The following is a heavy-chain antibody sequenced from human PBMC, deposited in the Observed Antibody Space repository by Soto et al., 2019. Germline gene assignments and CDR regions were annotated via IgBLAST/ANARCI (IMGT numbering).Heavy chain of an antibody. CDR3: AAGPFIAAPGSEYYGMDF. D-gene: IGHD6-6*01. Sequence: QVQLVQSGAEVKKPGSSVKVSCKASGGTFSSYAISWVRQAPGQGLEWMGGIIPIFGTANYAQKFQGRVTCTAAEPTGQASVEWSILESGDPAGYYWAAGPFIAAPGSEYYGMDFWGQGTPVTVSS. CDR2: IIPIFGTA. CDR1: GGTFSSYA. V-gene: IGHV1-69*01. J-gene: IGHJ6*02.